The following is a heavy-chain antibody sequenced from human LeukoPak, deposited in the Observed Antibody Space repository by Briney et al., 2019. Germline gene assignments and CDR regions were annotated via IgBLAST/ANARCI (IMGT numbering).Heavy chain of an antibody. CDR2: FYHTGNT. D-gene: IGHD1-1*01. CDR3: ARQYNFGYDY. V-gene: IGHV4-4*02. J-gene: IGHJ4*02. Sequence: SGTLSLTCAVSGGSISSSYWWSWVRQPPGKGLESIGEFYHTGNTNYNPSLKSRVTISVDKSKNQFSLKLSSVTAADTAVYYCARQYNFGYDYRGQGTLVTVSS. CDR1: GGSISSSYW.